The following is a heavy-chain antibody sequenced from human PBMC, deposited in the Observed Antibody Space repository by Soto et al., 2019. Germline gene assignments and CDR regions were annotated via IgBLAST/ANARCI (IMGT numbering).Heavy chain of an antibody. V-gene: IGHV2-5*02. CDR1: GFYPRTIGVV. CDR3: AHSLGHYDFWSGWYRYYYMDV. Sequence: QITLKESGPRLGNPKKPSRLTGTFLGFYPRTIGVVVAWFVRPPEKAWKGLASIIWDDDKRYSPSLKSRLTITKDTSKNQVVLTMTNMDPVDTATYYCAHSLGHYDFWSGWYRYYYMDVWGKGTTVTVSS. D-gene: IGHD3-3*01. J-gene: IGHJ6*03. CDR2: IIWDDDK.